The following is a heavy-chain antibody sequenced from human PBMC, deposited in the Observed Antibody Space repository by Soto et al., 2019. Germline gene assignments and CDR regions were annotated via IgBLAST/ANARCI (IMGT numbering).Heavy chain of an antibody. CDR2: MNPYNGNT. D-gene: IGHD6-19*01. V-gene: IGHV1-8*01. CDR1: GYTFTSYD. CDR3: ARGPRAAGIIDN. J-gene: IGHJ4*02. Sequence: QVQLVQSGAEVKKPGASVKVSCKASGYTFTSYDFNWVRQATGQGLEWMGWMNPYNGNTGYAQNFQGRVTMTRDTSIGTAFMELTSLRSEDTAVYYCARGPRAAGIIDNWGQGTLVTVSS.